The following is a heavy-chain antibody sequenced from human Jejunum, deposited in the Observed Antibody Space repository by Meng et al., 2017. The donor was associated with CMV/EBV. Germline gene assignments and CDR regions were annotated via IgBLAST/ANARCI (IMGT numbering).Heavy chain of an antibody. V-gene: IGHV3-23*01. CDR2: ISEIRDAS. J-gene: IGHJ4*02. CDR3: AKARQCED. Sequence: LRLSCAASGLTCSNDAMPWGRQAPGKGLEWVSTISEIRDASYYGDSVKGRFAISRDNSKNTLYLQMSSLRVEDTAVYYCAKARQCEDWGQGTLVTVSS. CDR1: GLTCSNDA.